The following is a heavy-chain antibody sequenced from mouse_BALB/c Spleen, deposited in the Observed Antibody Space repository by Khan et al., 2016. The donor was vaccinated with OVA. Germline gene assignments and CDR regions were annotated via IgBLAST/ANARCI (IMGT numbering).Heavy chain of an antibody. CDR1: GFIFTNYG. V-gene: IGHV9-3-1*01. J-gene: IGHJ4*01. CDR3: ARVGYNGTMDC. D-gene: IGHD2-14*01. CDR2: INTYTGES. Sequence: QIQLVQSGPELKKPGETVRISCKASGFIFTNYGMNWVKQAPGKGFKWMGWINTYTGESTFANDFKGRFAFSLETSASTAYLQIKSLKNEDTAIYFCARVGYNGTMDCWGQGTSVTVSS.